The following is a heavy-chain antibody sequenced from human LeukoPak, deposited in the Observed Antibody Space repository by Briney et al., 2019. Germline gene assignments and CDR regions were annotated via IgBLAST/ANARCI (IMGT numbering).Heavy chain of an antibody. CDR2: ISSSSSYI. V-gene: IGHV3-21*01. Sequence: GGSLRLSCAASGFTFSSYTMNWVRQAPGKGLEWVSSISSSSSYIYYADSVKGRFTISRDNSKNTLYLQMNSLRAEDTAVYYCAKDRSYSCYFDYWGQGTLVTVSS. CDR3: AKDRSYSCYFDY. CDR1: GFTFSSYT. J-gene: IGHJ4*02. D-gene: IGHD5-18*01.